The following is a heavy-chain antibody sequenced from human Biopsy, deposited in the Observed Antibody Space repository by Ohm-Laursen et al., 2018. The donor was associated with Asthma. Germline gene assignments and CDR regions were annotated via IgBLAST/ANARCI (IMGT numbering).Heavy chain of an antibody. CDR3: VRDKVVVVPGSKGPTDWFDP. J-gene: IGHJ5*02. D-gene: IGHD2-15*01. CDR1: GYTFSNYA. V-gene: IGHV1-18*04. CDR2: ISGYNGDT. Sequence: SSVKVSCKASGYTFSNYAISWVRQAPGQGLEWMGWISGYNGDTKFAQNVKGRLSLTTDTSTSTAYMELRSLTSDDTAVYYCVRDKVVVVPGSKGPTDWFDPWGQGTLVIVSS.